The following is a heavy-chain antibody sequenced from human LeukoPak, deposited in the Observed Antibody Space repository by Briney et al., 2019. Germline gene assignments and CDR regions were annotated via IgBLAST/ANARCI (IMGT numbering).Heavy chain of an antibody. CDR1: GFTVSSNY. CDR3: ARDPRGAARPGY. J-gene: IGHJ4*02. V-gene: IGHV3-66*01. D-gene: IGHD6-6*01. CDR2: IYSGGST. Sequence: GGSLRLSCAASGFTVSSNYMSWVRQAPGKGLEWVSVIYSGGSTYYADSVKGRFTISRDNAKNSLYLQMNSLRAEDTAVYYCARDPRGAARPGYWGQGTLVTVSS.